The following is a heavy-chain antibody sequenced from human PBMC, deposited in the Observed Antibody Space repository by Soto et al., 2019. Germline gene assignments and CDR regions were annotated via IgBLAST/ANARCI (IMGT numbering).Heavy chain of an antibody. D-gene: IGHD3-10*01. CDR1: GVSISGSKYY. V-gene: IGHV4-31*03. Sequence: SETLSLTCPVSGVSISGSKYYWRWIREPPEKGLEWIGYIYYSGRTYYNPSLKSRVTISVDTSKNQFSLKLSSVTAADTAVYYCASLPAAGGYYPRDAFDIWGQGTMVTVSS. CDR3: ASLPAAGGYYPRDAFDI. J-gene: IGHJ3*02. CDR2: IYYSGRT.